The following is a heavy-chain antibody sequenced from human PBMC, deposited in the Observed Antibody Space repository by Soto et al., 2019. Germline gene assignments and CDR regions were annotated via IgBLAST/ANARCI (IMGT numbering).Heavy chain of an antibody. D-gene: IGHD6-13*01. V-gene: IGHV4-4*02. J-gene: IGHJ4*02. Sequence: QVQLQESGPGLVKPSGALSLTCAVSGGSISSSNWWRWVRQPPGKGLEWIGEIYHSGSTNYNPSLKSRVTLSVDKSKNQVSLKLSSVTAADPAVYYCARVTPTAAAGTGIDYWGQGTLVTVSS. CDR1: GGSISSSNW. CDR3: ARVTPTAAAGTGIDY. CDR2: IYHSGST.